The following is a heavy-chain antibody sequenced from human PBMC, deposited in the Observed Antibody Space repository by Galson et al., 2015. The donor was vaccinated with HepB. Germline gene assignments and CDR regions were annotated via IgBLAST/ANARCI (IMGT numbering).Heavy chain of an antibody. D-gene: IGHD3-9*01. CDR2: ISGSGGST. V-gene: IGHV3-23*01. CDR1: GFTFSSYA. J-gene: IGHJ3*02. CDR3: AKELYRGRYFDWVYRRDAFDI. Sequence: SLRLSCAASGFTFSSYAMSWVRQAPGKGLEWVSAISGSGGSTYYADSVKGRFTISRDNSKNTLYLQMNSLRAEDTAVYYCAKELYRGRYFDWVYRRDAFDIWGQGTMVTVSS.